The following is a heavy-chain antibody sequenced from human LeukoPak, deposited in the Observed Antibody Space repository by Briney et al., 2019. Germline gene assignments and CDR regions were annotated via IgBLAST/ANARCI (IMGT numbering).Heavy chain of an antibody. Sequence: ASVKVSCKASGYTFTGYYMHWVRQAPGQGLEWMGWINPNSGGTNYAQKFQGRVTMTRDTSISTAYMELGRLRSDDTAVYYCARAYSSRTSPYNWFDPWGQGTLVTVSS. D-gene: IGHD6-13*01. CDR1: GYTFTGYY. CDR2: INPNSGGT. V-gene: IGHV1-2*02. CDR3: ARAYSSRTSPYNWFDP. J-gene: IGHJ5*02.